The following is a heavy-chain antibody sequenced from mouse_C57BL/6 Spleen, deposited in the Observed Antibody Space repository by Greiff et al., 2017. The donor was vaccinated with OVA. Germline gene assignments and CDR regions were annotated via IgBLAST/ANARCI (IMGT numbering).Heavy chain of an antibody. D-gene: IGHD1-1*01. V-gene: IGHV1-69*01. CDR2: IDPSDSYT. Sequence: QVQLQQPGAELVMPGASVKLSCKASGYTFTSYWMHWVKQRPGQGLEWIGEIDPSDSYTNYNQKFKGKSTLTVDKSSSTAYMQLSSLTSEDSAVYYCARVLRYQYYFDYWGQGTTLTVSS. CDR3: ARVLRYQYYFDY. J-gene: IGHJ2*01. CDR1: GYTFTSYW.